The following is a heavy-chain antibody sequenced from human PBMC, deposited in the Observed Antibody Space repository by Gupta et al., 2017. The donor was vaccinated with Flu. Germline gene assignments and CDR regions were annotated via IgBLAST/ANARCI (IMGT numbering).Heavy chain of an antibody. Sequence: QVQLQESGPGLVKPSQTLSLTCTVSGGSISSGSYYWSWIRQPARKGLEWIGRIYTSGSTNYNPSLKSRVTISVDTSKNQFSLKLSSVTAADTAVYYCARVGSGAKTTGDLRNGAFDIWGQGTMVTVSS. CDR3: ARVGSGAKTTGDLRNGAFDI. J-gene: IGHJ3*02. CDR2: IYTSGST. V-gene: IGHV4-61*02. CDR1: GGSISSGSYY. D-gene: IGHD7-27*01.